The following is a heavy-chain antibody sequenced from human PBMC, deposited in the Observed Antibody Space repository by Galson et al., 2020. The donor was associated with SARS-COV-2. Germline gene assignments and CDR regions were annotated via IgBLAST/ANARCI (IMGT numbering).Heavy chain of an antibody. CDR3: ARVGERGFSDVNWFDP. CDR1: GYTITNYD. J-gene: IGHJ5*02. Sequence: ASVKVSCKASGYTITNYDINWVRQATGEGLEWMGWMNHKSGNTGYVQKFQGRVTMTRDTSTSTAYMELSSLRYEDTAVYYCARVGERGFSDVNWFDPWGQGTLVTVSS. V-gene: IGHV1-8*01. CDR2: MNHKSGNT. D-gene: IGHD5-18*01.